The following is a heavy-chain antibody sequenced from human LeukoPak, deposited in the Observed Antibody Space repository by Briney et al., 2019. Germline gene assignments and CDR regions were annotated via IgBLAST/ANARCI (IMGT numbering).Heavy chain of an antibody. Sequence: PGGSLTLSCAASGFTFSDSYMTWIRQTPGKGLEYLSYIIGGGSDIIYADSVKGRFTISRDNAKNSLYLQMSSLRVDDSAVYYCARTARLLGPWGQGTLVTVSS. D-gene: IGHD2-21*01. CDR2: IIGGGSDI. J-gene: IGHJ5*02. CDR1: GFTFSDSY. V-gene: IGHV3-11*04. CDR3: ARTARLLGP.